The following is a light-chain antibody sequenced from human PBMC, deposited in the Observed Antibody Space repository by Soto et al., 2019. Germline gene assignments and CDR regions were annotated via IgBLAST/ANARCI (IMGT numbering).Light chain of an antibody. CDR1: QSVSSN. Sequence: EIVMTQSPATLSVSPGERATLSCRASQSVSSNLAWYQQKPGQAPRLLIYGASTRATGIADRFSGSGSGTEFTLTISSLQSEDFAVYYCQQYNNWPPLTFGGGTKVDIK. V-gene: IGKV3-15*01. CDR3: QQYNNWPPLT. CDR2: GAS. J-gene: IGKJ4*01.